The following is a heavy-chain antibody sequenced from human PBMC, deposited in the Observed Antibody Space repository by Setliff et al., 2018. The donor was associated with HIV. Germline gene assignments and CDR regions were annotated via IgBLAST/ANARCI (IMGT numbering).Heavy chain of an antibody. CDR1: GASISSYY. CDR3: AREERRAPAGSGYYYYGMDV. V-gene: IGHV4-4*07. Sequence: PSETLSLTCTVSGASISSYYWNWFRQPAGKGLESLGRMYTSGSTNYNPSLKSRVTISVDTSKRQFSLKLSSVTAADTAVYYCAREERRAPAGSGYYYYGMDVWGQGTMVTVSS. D-gene: IGHD6-13*01. J-gene: IGHJ6*02. CDR2: MYTSGST.